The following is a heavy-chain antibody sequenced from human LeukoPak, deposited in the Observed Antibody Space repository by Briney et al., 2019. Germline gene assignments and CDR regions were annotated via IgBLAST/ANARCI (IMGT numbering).Heavy chain of an antibody. CDR3: TRDQGYYDSSGYLY. CDR2: IKQDGSEK. CDR1: GFTVSSNY. J-gene: IGHJ4*02. Sequence: HPGGSLRLSCAASGFTVSSNYMSWVRQAPGKGLEWVANIKQDGSEKYYVDSVKGRFTISRDNAKNSLYLQMNSLRAEDTAVYYCTRDQGYYDSSGYLYWGQGTLVTVSS. D-gene: IGHD3-22*01. V-gene: IGHV3-7*01.